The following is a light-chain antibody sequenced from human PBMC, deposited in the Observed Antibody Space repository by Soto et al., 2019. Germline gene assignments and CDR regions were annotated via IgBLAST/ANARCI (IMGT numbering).Light chain of an antibody. J-gene: IGKJ4*01. Sequence: EIVLTQTPATLSLSPGERAILSCRASQSVGRYLAWYQQKPGQAPRLLIYDASRRASGIPARFSGSGSGTDCTLTISSLEPEDFAVYYCQQRDIWPLTFGGGTKVDIK. CDR2: DAS. V-gene: IGKV3-11*01. CDR1: QSVGRY. CDR3: QQRDIWPLT.